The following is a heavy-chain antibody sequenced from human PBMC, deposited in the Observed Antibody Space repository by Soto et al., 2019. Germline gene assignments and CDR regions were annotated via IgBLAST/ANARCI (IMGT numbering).Heavy chain of an antibody. CDR2: INQDGSEK. CDR3: SRSLDS. Sequence: PGGSLRLSCAASGFTFSTYWMDWVRQTPGKGLEWVANINQDGSEKNYVDSVKGRFTIYRDNAKNSLYLQMSSLTAEDSALYYCSRSLDSWGQGTLVPVYS. J-gene: IGHJ4*02. CDR1: GFTFSTYW. V-gene: IGHV3-7*01.